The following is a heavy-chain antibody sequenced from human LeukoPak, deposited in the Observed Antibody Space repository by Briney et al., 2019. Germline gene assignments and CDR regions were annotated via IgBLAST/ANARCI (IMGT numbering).Heavy chain of an antibody. CDR2: INQDGSEK. CDR1: GFNFSNYW. D-gene: IGHD5-18*01. V-gene: IGHV3-7*01. CDR3: ARGRGYSYHDY. Sequence: GGSLRLSCAASGFNFSNYWMSWVRQAPGKGLEWVANINQDGSEKYYVDSVKGRFTISRDNAKNSLFLQMNSLRAEDTAVYYWARGRGYSYHDYWSQGTLVTVSS. J-gene: IGHJ4*02.